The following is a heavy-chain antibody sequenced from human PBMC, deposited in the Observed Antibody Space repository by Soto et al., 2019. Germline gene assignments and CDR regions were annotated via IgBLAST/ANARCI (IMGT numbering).Heavy chain of an antibody. D-gene: IGHD4-17*01. CDR3: ARGARWPIISKGVYYYYYGMDV. CDR2: INHSGST. CDR1: GGSFSGYY. Sequence: SETLSLTCAVYGGSFSGYYWSWIRQPPGKGLEWIGEINHSGSTNYNPSIKSRVPISVDTSKNQFSLKLSSVTAADTAVYYCARGARWPIISKGVYYYYYGMDVWGQGTTVTVSS. J-gene: IGHJ6*02. V-gene: IGHV4-34*01.